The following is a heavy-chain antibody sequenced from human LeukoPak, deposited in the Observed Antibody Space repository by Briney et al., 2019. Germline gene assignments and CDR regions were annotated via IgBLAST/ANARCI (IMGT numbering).Heavy chain of an antibody. J-gene: IGHJ4*02. CDR1: GGSISSYY. CDR3: ARGRGNWGFDY. CDR2: IYYSGST. Sequence: SETLSLTCTVSGGSISSYYWSWIRQPPGKGLEWIGYIYYSGSTNYNPSLKSRVTISVDTANNHFSLKLSSVTAADTAVYYCARGRGNWGFDYWGQGTLVTVSS. V-gene: IGHV4-59*01. D-gene: IGHD7-27*01.